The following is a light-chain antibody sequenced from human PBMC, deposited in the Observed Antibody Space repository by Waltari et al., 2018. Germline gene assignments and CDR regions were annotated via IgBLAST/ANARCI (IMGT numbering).Light chain of an antibody. CDR1: QGIRND. J-gene: IGKJ1*01. Sequence: AIQMTQSPSSLSASVGVRVIIPCRASQGIRNDLGWYQQTPGKAPKLLIYAASSLQSGVQSRFSGSGSGTDFTLTISSLQPEDCATYYCLQDYNYPRPFGQGTNVEIK. V-gene: IGKV1-6*01. CDR3: LQDYNYPRP. CDR2: AAS.